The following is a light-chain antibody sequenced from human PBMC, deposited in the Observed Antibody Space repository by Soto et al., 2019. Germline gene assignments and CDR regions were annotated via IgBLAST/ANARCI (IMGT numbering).Light chain of an antibody. CDR3: QQDGSSPYT. CDR2: GAS. CDR1: QSVSSAY. V-gene: IGKV3-20*01. J-gene: IGKJ2*01. Sequence: EILLTQSPGTLSLSPGERATLSCRASQSVSSAYLAWYQQRPGQAPRLLIYGASNRATGIPDRFSGSGSGTDFTLPISRLEPEDLAVYYCQQDGSSPYTFGQGTKLDIK.